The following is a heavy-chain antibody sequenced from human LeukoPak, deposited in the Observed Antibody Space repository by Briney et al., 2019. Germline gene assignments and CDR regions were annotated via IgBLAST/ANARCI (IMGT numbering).Heavy chain of an antibody. CDR2: IYYSGST. V-gene: IGHV4-59*01. J-gene: IGHJ4*02. CDR3: ARLRPAAGRFHFDC. CDR1: GGSISSYY. Sequence: NPSETLSLTCTVSGGSISSYYWSWIRQPPGKGLDWIGYIYYSGSTNYNPSLKSRVTISVDTSKNQFSLQLSSVTAADTAVYYCARLRPAAGRFHFDCWGQGTLVTVSS. D-gene: IGHD6-13*01.